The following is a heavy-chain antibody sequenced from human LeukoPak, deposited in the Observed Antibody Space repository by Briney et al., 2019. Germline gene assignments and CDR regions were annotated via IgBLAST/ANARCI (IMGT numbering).Heavy chain of an antibody. D-gene: IGHD5-12*01. J-gene: IGHJ4*02. V-gene: IGHV5-10-1*01. Sequence: GESLRISCKGSGYSFTSYWISWVRQMPGKGLEWMGRIDPSVSYTNYSPSFQGHVTISADKSISTAYLQWSSLKASDTAMYYCARHWGYSGYDQLYFDYWGQGTLVTVSS. CDR3: ARHWGYSGYDQLYFDY. CDR2: IDPSVSYT. CDR1: GYSFTSYW.